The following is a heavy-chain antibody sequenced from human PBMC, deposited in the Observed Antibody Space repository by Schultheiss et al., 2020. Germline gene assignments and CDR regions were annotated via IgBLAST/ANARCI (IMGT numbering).Heavy chain of an antibody. Sequence: GESLKISCAASGFTFSSYGMHWVRQAPGKGLEWVAVISYDGSNKYYADSVKGRFTISRDNANNSLYLQMDSLRAEDTAVYYCITVLRANWFDPWGQGTLVTVSS. CDR1: GFTFSSYG. D-gene: IGHD4-11*01. CDR3: ITVLRANWFDP. J-gene: IGHJ5*02. CDR2: ISYDGSNK. V-gene: IGHV3-30*03.